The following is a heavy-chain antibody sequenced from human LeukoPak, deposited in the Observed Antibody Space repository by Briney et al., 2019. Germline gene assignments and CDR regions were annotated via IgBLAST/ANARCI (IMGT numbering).Heavy chain of an antibody. J-gene: IGHJ4*02. CDR1: GFTFSSYA. CDR3: AKGSLGSWYYFDY. D-gene: IGHD6-13*01. CDR2: ISGSGGST. V-gene: IGHV3-23*01. Sequence: GGSLRLSCAASGFTFSSYAMSWVRQAPGKGLEWVSAISGSGGSTYYADSVKGRFTISRDNSKNTLYLQMNSLRAEGTAVYYCAKGSLGSWYYFDYWGQGTLVTVSS.